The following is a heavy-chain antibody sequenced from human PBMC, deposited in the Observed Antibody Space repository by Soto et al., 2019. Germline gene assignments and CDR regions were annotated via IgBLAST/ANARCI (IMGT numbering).Heavy chain of an antibody. CDR3: AGLRGYAGSPIDY. CDR2: ISYSGNT. D-gene: IGHD2-15*01. J-gene: IGHJ4*02. CDR1: GGSIISGY. V-gene: IGHV4-59*01. Sequence: PSETLSLTCTVSGGSIISGYWSWIRQPPGKELEWIGYISYSGNTNYNPSLKSRVTMSVDTPKNQFSLRLSSVTTADTAVYYCAGLRGYAGSPIDYWGQGXLVTVYS.